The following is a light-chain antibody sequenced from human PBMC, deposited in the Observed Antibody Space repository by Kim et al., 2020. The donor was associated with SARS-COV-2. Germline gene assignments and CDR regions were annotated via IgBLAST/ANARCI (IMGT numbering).Light chain of an antibody. CDR1: SLRSYY. CDR2: GKN. Sequence: QTVRITCQGDSLRSYYASWYQQKPGQAPVLVIYGKNNRPSGIPDRFSGSSSGNTASLTITGAQAEDEADYYCNSRDSSGNHLKVFGGGTQLTVL. J-gene: IGLJ3*02. CDR3: NSRDSSGNHLKV. V-gene: IGLV3-19*01.